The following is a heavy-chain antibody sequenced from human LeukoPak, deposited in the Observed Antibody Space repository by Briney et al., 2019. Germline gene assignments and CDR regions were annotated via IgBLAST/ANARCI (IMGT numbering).Heavy chain of an antibody. CDR3: ARGIAVAGPEGYMDV. D-gene: IGHD6-19*01. J-gene: IGHJ6*03. Sequence: GGSLRLSCAASGFTLSNYGMHWVRQAPGKGLEWVAFIRYDGSNKYYADSVKGRFTISRDNSKNTLYLQMNSLRAEDTAVYYCARGIAVAGPEGYMDVWGKGTTVTISS. CDR2: IRYDGSNK. CDR1: GFTLSNYG. V-gene: IGHV3-30*02.